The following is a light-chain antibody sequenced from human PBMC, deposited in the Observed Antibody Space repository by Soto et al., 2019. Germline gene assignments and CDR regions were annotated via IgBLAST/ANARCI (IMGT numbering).Light chain of an antibody. V-gene: IGKV1-5*01. CDR1: QTISSG. CDR2: DVS. J-gene: IGKJ1*01. CDR3: QHYSSVWT. Sequence: DIQMTQSPSTLSSSVGDRVTITCRASQTISSGLAWYQQKPGKAPKLLIYDVSTLESGVPSRFSGSGSGTEFTLTISSLQPDDFATYYCQHYSSVWTFGQGTKVDIK.